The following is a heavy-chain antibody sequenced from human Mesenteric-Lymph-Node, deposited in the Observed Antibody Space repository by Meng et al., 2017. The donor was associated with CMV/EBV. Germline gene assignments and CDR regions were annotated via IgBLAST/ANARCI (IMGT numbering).Heavy chain of an antibody. Sequence: GESLKISCEASGFSFSDYYMAWIRQSPGKGLEWLAYISSGNTIYYADSVKGRFTISRDNAQSSVNLQMSRLRAEDTAVYYCARMTCTDGVCYNEVFDMWGQGTMVTVSS. CDR2: ISSGNTI. CDR3: ARMTCTDGVCYNEVFDM. V-gene: IGHV3-11*01. D-gene: IGHD2-8*01. J-gene: IGHJ3*02. CDR1: GFSFSDYY.